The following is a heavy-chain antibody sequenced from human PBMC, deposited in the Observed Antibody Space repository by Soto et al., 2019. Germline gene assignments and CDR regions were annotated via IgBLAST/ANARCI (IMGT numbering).Heavy chain of an antibody. V-gene: IGHV1-18*01. CDR1: GYTFTSYG. CDR2: ITAYNGNT. J-gene: IGHJ6*02. Sequence: QVQLVQSGAEVKKPGASVKVSCKASGYTFTSYGISWVRQAPGQGLEWMGWITAYNGNTNYAQKLQGRVTMTTDTSTSTAYMELRSLRSDDTAVYYCASSYDAGYYYYGMDVWGQGTTVTVSS. CDR3: ASSYDAGYYYYGMDV. D-gene: IGHD1-1*01.